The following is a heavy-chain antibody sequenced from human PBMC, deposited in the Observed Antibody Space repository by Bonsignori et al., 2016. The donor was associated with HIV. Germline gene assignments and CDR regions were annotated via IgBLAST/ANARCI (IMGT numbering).Heavy chain of an antibody. CDR2: VDPEDGET. V-gene: IGHV1-69-2*01. CDR3: AAATTIFGVVIDGALDL. D-gene: IGHD3-3*01. J-gene: IGHJ3*01. Sequence: WVRQAPGQGLEWMGLVDPEDGETIYAEKFQGRVNITADTSTDTTYMELNSLRSQDTAIYYCAAATTIFGVVIDGALDLWGQGTMVTVSS.